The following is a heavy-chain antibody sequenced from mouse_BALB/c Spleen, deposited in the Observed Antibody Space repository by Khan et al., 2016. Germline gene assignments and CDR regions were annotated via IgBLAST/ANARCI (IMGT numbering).Heavy chain of an antibody. Sequence: QIQLVQSGPELKKPGETVKISCKASGYTFTDYSMHWVKQAPGKGLKWMGWINTETGEPTYADDFKGRFAFSLETSASTAYLQINNLKNEDTATYFCARDYESLYWYFDVWGAGTTVTVSS. CDR3: ARDYESLYWYFDV. CDR2: INTETGEP. J-gene: IGHJ1*01. D-gene: IGHD2-4*01. CDR1: GYTFTDYS. V-gene: IGHV9-2-1*01.